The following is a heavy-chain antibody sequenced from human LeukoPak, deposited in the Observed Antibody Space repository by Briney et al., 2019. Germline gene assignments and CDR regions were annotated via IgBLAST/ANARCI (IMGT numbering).Heavy chain of an antibody. V-gene: IGHV1-69*13. Sequence: SVKVSCKASGGTFSSYAISWVRQAPGQGLEWMGGIIPIFGTANYAQKFQGRVTITADESTSTAYMELSSLRSEDTAVYYCARAYCSSTSCPPDRNYGMDVWGQGTTVTVSS. CDR2: IIPIFGTA. CDR1: GGTFSSYA. J-gene: IGHJ6*02. CDR3: ARAYCSSTSCPPDRNYGMDV. D-gene: IGHD2-2*01.